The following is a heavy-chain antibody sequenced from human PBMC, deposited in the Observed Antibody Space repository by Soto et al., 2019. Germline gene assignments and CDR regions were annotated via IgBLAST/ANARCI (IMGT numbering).Heavy chain of an antibody. CDR3: AKSSAWHLFDY. CDR1: GGSISSGGYS. J-gene: IGHJ4*02. CDR2: IYHSGST. V-gene: IGHV4-30-2*01. Sequence: SETLSLTCAVSGGSISSGGYSWSWIRQPPGKGLEWIGYIYHSGSTYYNPSLKSRVTISVDRSKNQFSLKLSSVTAADTAVYYCAKSSAWHLFDYWGRGTLVTVSS. D-gene: IGHD3-22*01.